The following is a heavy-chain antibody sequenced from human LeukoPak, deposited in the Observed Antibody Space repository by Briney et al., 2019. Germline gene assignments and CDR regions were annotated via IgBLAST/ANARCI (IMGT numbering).Heavy chain of an antibody. V-gene: IGHV4-4*07. CDR1: GGSTSGYY. D-gene: IGHD6-13*01. Sequence: SETLSLTCTVSGGSTSGYYWSWIRQPAGKGLEWIGRVHSGDNSDSIPSLKSRLAMSLDTSTYRFSLKLTSVTAADTAVYYCARGGAHSPSHDYFYHFMDVWGKGTTVTVSS. CDR2: VHSGDNS. J-gene: IGHJ6*03. CDR3: ARGGAHSPSHDYFYHFMDV.